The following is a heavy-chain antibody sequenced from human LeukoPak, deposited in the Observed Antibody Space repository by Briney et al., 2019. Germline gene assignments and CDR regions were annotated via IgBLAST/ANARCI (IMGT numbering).Heavy chain of an antibody. CDR1: GFTFNSYG. Sequence: PGGSLRLSCVASGFTFNSYGMHWVRQAPGKGLEWVAFIRYDGSSEYYADSVKGRFTISRGNSKNTLYLQMNSLRVEDTALYYCGWAVAGSSFLAYWGQGSLVTVSS. CDR2: IRYDGSSE. D-gene: IGHD6-19*01. CDR3: GWAVAGSSFLAY. V-gene: IGHV3-30*02. J-gene: IGHJ4*02.